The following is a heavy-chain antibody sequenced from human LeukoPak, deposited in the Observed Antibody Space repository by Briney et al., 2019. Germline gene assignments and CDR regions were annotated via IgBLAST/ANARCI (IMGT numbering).Heavy chain of an antibody. D-gene: IGHD3-10*02. CDR3: ASTIFPGEYFQH. CDR1: GGSISSYY. CDR2: IYYSGST. Sequence: ASETLSLTCTVSGGSISSYYWSWIRQPPGKGLEWIGYIYYSGSTNYNPSLKSRVTISVDTSKNQFSLKLSSVTAADTAVYYCASTIFPGEYFQHWGQGTLVTVSS. V-gene: IGHV4-59*01. J-gene: IGHJ1*01.